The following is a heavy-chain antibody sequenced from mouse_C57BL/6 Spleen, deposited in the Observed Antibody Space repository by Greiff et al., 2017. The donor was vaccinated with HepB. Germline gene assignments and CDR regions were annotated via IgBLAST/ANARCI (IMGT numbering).Heavy chain of an antibody. Sequence: QVQLQQSGPELVKPGASVKISCKASGYAFSSSWMNWVKQRPGKGLEWIGRIYPGDGDTNYNGKFKGKATLTADKSSSTAYMQLSSLTSEDSAVYFCARRTAMVTTEGDYYAMDYWGQGTSVTVSS. J-gene: IGHJ4*01. CDR2: IYPGDGDT. CDR3: ARRTAMVTTEGDYYAMDY. D-gene: IGHD2-2*01. V-gene: IGHV1-82*01. CDR1: GYAFSSSW.